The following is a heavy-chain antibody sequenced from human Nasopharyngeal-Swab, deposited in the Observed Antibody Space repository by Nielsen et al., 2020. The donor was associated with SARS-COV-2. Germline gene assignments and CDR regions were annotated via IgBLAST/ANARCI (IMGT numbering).Heavy chain of an antibody. CDR3: ARYVDTAMVTGDY. V-gene: IGHV3-21*01. D-gene: IGHD5-18*01. J-gene: IGHJ4*02. Sequence: GGSLRLSCAASGFTSRSYSMNWVPKPPGKGLEWVSSISSSSSYIYYADSVKGRFTISRDNAKNSLYLQMNSLRAEDTAVYYCARYVDTAMVTGDYWGQGTLVTVSS. CDR1: GFTSRSYS. CDR2: ISSSSSYI.